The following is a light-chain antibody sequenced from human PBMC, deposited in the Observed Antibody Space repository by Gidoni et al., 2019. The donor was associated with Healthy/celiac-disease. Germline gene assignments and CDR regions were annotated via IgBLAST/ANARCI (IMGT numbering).Light chain of an antibody. J-gene: IGLJ3*02. CDR2: SNN. CDR3: AAWDDSLNGWV. V-gene: IGLV1-44*01. CDR1: SSNIGSNT. Sequence: SVLTQPPSASGTPGQRVTISCSGSSSNIGSNTVNWYQQLPGTAPKLPIYSNNQRPSGVPDRFSGSKSGTSASLAISGLQSEDAADYYCAAWDDSLNGWVFGGGTKLTVL.